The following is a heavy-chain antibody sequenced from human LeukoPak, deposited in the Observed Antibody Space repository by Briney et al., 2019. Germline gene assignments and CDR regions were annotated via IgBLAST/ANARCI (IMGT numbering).Heavy chain of an antibody. J-gene: IGHJ4*02. Sequence: SETLSLTCTVSGGSISSHFWSWVRQPPGKGLEWIGYIHYSGSTNYNPSLKSRVTISVDTSKNQFSLRLSSVTAADTAVYYCARDGYSGSSLFDYWGQGTLVTVSS. D-gene: IGHD1-26*01. CDR3: ARDGYSGSSLFDY. CDR2: IHYSGST. V-gene: IGHV4-59*11. CDR1: GGSISSHF.